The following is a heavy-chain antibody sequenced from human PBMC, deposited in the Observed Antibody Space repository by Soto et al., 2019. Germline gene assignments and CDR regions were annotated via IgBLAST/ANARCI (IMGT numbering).Heavy chain of an antibody. CDR2: INHDAIT. D-gene: IGHD2-15*01. J-gene: IGHJ4*02. CDR3: AGRYCTGGSCYRP. Sequence: QVQLQQWGAGLLKPSETLSLTCAISGGSFSGYYWSWIRQPPGKGLEWIGEINHDAITNYNPSLKSRLTISLDTSKNQFSLNLTSVTAADTAVYYCAGRYCTGGSCYRPWGQGALVTVSS. V-gene: IGHV4-34*01. CDR1: GGSFSGYY.